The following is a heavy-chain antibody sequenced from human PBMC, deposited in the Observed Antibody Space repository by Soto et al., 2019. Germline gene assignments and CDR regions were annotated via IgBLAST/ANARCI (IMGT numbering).Heavy chain of an antibody. CDR2: IIPIFGTA. Sequence: QVQLVQSGAEVKKPGSSVKVSCNASGGTFSSYAISWVRQAPGQGLEWMGGIIPIFGTANYAQKFQGRVTITADESTSTAYMELSSLRSEDTAVYYCARNPNPFIAAAGTGWFDPWGQGTLVTVSS. CDR1: GGTFSSYA. D-gene: IGHD6-13*01. V-gene: IGHV1-69*01. CDR3: ARNPNPFIAAAGTGWFDP. J-gene: IGHJ5*02.